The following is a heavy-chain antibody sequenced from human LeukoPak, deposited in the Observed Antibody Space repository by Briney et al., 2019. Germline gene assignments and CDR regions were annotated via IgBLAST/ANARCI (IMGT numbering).Heavy chain of an antibody. J-gene: IGHJ4*02. CDR3: AKIYSSGSPTLGYFDY. D-gene: IGHD3-10*01. V-gene: IGHV3-23*01. CDR1: GFTFSSYA. Sequence: TGGSLRLSCAASGFTFSSYAMSWVRQAPGKGLEWVSAISGSGGSTYYADSVKGRFTISRDNSKNTLYLQMNSLRAEDTAVYYCAKIYSSGSPTLGYFDYWGQGTLVTVSS. CDR2: ISGSGGST.